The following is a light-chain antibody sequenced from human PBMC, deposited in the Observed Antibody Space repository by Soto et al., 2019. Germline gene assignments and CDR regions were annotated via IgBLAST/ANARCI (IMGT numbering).Light chain of an antibody. CDR3: LQSYW. V-gene: IGKV1-39*01. Sequence: DIKMTQSPSSVSASVGDRVTITCRASQSISSYLNWYQQKPVKAPKLLIYAASSLQSGVPSRFSGSGSGTDFTLTISSLQPEYFATYYCLQSYWFRQGTKVEIK. J-gene: IGKJ1*01. CDR1: QSISSY. CDR2: AAS.